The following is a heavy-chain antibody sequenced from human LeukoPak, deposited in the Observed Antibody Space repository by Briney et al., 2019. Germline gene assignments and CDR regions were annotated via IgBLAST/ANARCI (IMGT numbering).Heavy chain of an antibody. J-gene: IGHJ5*02. V-gene: IGHV3-20*04. CDR2: INWNGGST. CDR3: AGVVTWFDP. Sequence: GGSLRLSCAASGFTFDDFAMSWVRQAPGKGLEWVSGINWNGGSTGYADSVKGRFTISRDNAKNSLYLQMNSLRAEDTAVYYCAGVVTWFDPWGQGALVTVSS. D-gene: IGHD4-11*01. CDR1: GFTFDDFA.